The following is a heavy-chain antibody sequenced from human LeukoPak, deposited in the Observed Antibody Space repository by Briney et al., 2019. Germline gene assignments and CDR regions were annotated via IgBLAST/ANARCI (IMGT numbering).Heavy chain of an antibody. V-gene: IGHV4-59*01. CDR3: ARYQRSASFYDY. CDR1: VDSISIYC. J-gene: IGHJ4*02. D-gene: IGHD1-26*01. CDR2: IYYSGRT. Sequence: SETLSLTCTVCVDSISIYCGSWMRQPPGKGLECVGCIYYSGRTNYNPSLKSRVTISVDTYKTQFSLKLSSVTAADPAVYYCARYQRSASFYDYWGQGTLVTVSS.